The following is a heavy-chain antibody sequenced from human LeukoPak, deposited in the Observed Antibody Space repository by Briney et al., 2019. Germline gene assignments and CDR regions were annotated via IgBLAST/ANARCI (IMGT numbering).Heavy chain of an antibody. V-gene: IGHV4-61*02. CDR2: IYTRGST. D-gene: IGHD3-10*01. Sequence: SETLSLTCTVSGGSVSSGRYYWSWIRQPARKGLEWIGRIYTRGSTNYNPSLKSRVTISVDTSKNQFSLNLTSVTAADTAVYYCATDGMVRGPDAWFDSWGQGTLVTVSS. CDR3: ATDGMVRGPDAWFDS. J-gene: IGHJ5*01. CDR1: GGSVSSGRYY.